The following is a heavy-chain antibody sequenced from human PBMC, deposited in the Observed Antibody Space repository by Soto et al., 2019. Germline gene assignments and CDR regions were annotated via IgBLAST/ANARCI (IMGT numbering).Heavy chain of an antibody. D-gene: IGHD3-3*01. J-gene: IGHJ6*02. CDR3: ARPRRGYDFWSGPLYGMDV. CDR2: IYYSGST. Sequence: SETLSLTCTVSGGSISSSSYYWGWIRHPPGNGLEWIGSIYYSGSTYYNPSLKSRVTISVDTSKNQFSLKLSSVTAADTAVYYCARPRRGYDFWSGPLYGMDVWGQGTTVTVYS. CDR1: GGSISSSSYY. V-gene: IGHV4-39*01.